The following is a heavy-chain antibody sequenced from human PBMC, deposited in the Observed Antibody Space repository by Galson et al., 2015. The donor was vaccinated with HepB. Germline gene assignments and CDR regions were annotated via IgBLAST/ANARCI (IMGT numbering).Heavy chain of an antibody. Sequence: SLRLSCAASGFTFSSYAMHWVRQAPGKGLEWVAVISYDGSNKYYADSVKGRFTISRDNSKNTLYLQMNSLRAEDTAVYYCARDRLGYCSGGSCYSLGDYWGQGTLVTVSS. CDR3: ARDRLGYCSGGSCYSLGDY. CDR2: ISYDGSNK. CDR1: GFTFSSYA. V-gene: IGHV3-30-3*01. D-gene: IGHD2-15*01. J-gene: IGHJ4*02.